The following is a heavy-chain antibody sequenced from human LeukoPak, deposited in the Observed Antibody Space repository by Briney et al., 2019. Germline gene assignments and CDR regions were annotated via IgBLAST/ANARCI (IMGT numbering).Heavy chain of an antibody. D-gene: IGHD3-9*01. J-gene: IGHJ6*03. CDR3: AKAGLRYFAYYYMDV. V-gene: IGHV3-30*02. Sequence: GGSLRLSCAASGFTFSSYGMHWVRQAPGKGLEWVAFIRYDGSNKYYADSVKGRFTISRDNSKNTLYLQMNSLRAEDTAVYYCAKAGLRYFAYYYMDVWGKGTTVTVSS. CDR2: IRYDGSNK. CDR1: GFTFSSYG.